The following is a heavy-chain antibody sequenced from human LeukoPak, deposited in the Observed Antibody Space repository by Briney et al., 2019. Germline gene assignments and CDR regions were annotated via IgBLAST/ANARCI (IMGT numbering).Heavy chain of an antibody. CDR2: IYNYGST. V-gene: IGHV4-59*11. CDR3: ARDDNADFGVFDY. D-gene: IGHD4-17*01. CDR1: RGSISSHY. Sequence: SETLSLTCTVSRGSISSHYWNWIRQPPGKGLEWIGCIYNYGSTNYNPALKSRVSISVDTSKTQFSLTLNSVTAADTAVYYCARDDNADFGVFDYWGQGILVTVSS. J-gene: IGHJ4*02.